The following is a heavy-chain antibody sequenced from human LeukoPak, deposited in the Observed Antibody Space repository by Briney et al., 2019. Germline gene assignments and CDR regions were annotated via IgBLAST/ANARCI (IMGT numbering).Heavy chain of an antibody. J-gene: IGHJ4*02. CDR2: IYRDGSS. Sequence: GGSLRLSCVASGLSVSSNCMSWVRQAPGKGLEWVSVIYRDGSSYYAESVKGRFTISRDNSKNTLYIQMNSLRAEDTAVYYCARSFYDILIGYYQYFDYWGQGTLVTVSS. CDR1: GLSVSSNC. V-gene: IGHV3-66*01. D-gene: IGHD3-9*01. CDR3: ARSFYDILIGYYQYFDY.